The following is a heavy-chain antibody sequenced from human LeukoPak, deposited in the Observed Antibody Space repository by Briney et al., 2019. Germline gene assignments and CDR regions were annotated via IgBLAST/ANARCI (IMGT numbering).Heavy chain of an antibody. Sequence: SETLSLTCTVSGRSISSRSYYWAWIRQPPGKGLEWIGSIYYSGSTYYNPSLKSRVTISVDTSKNQFSLKLSSVTAADTAVYYCARFDDPNWFDPWGQGTLVTVSS. CDR1: GRSISSRSYY. D-gene: IGHD3-10*01. CDR3: ARFDDPNWFDP. CDR2: IYYSGST. J-gene: IGHJ5*02. V-gene: IGHV4-39*01.